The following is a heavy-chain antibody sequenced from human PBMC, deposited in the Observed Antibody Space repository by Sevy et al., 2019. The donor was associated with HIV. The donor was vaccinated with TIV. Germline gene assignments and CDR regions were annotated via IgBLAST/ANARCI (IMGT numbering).Heavy chain of an antibody. V-gene: IGHV3-21*01. Sequence: GGSLRLSCAASGFTFSSYSMNWVRQAPGKGLEWVSSISSSSSYIYYADSVKGRFTISRDNAKNSLYLQMNSLRAEDTAVYYCARDFSGSYDYVCESYRYRYFDYWGQGTLVTVSS. J-gene: IGHJ4*02. CDR2: ISSSSSYI. CDR1: GFTFSSYS. CDR3: ARDFSGSYDYVCESYRYRYFDY. D-gene: IGHD3-16*02.